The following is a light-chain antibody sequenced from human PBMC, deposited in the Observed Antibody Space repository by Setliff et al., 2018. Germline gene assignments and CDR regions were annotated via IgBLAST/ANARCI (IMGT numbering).Light chain of an antibody. Sequence: QSVLTQPASVSGSPGQSITISCAGTSSDVGGYHLASWYQQHPGKAPKLMLYEVNNRPSGVSNRFSGSKSGNTASLTISGPQAEDEGDYYCCSYVTGGTLAFGGGTKVTVL. V-gene: IGLV2-23*02. CDR1: SSDVGGYHL. J-gene: IGLJ3*02. CDR2: EVN. CDR3: CSYVTGGTLA.